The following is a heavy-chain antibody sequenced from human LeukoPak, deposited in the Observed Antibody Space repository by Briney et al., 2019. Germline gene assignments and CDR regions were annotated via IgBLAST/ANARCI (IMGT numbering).Heavy chain of an antibody. D-gene: IGHD2-15*01. J-gene: IGHJ3*02. CDR2: INPNGGGT. V-gene: IGHV1-2*02. Sequence: GESLKISCKASGYTFTGYYMHWVRQAPGQGLEWMGWINPNGGGTNYAQKFQGRVTMTRDTSISTAYMELSRLRSDDTAVYYCARSTAATLGRPDAFDIWGQGTMVTVSS. CDR1: GYTFTGYY. CDR3: ARSTAATLGRPDAFDI.